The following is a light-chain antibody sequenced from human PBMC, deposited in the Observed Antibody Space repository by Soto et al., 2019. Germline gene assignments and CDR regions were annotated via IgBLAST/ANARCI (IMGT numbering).Light chain of an antibody. CDR1: KLGDKY. CDR2: QDS. V-gene: IGLV3-1*01. CDR3: QAWDSSTKVV. J-gene: IGLJ2*01. Sequence: SYELTQPPSVSVSPGQTASITCSGDKLGDKYACWYQQKPGQSPVLVIYQDSKRPSGIPERFSGSNSGNTATLTISGTQAMDEADYCCQAWDSSTKVVFGGGTKLTV.